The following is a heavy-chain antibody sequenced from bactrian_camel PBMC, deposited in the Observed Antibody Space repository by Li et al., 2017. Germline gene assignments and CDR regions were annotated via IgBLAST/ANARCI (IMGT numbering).Heavy chain of an antibody. Sequence: VQLVESGGGSVQAGGSLTLSCSDSSGTASDYCMGWFRQAPGNEREAVATTDTSGKITYAESVKGRFTISIDNDQNTLYLQMNSLKPEDSAMYYCAANAGNCYTINGVIRGRLHWGRGTQVTVS. CDR3: AANAGNCYTINGVIRGRLH. CDR2: TDTSGKI. CDR1: SGTASDYC. V-gene: IGHV3S57*01. D-gene: IGHD1*01. J-gene: IGHJ4*01.